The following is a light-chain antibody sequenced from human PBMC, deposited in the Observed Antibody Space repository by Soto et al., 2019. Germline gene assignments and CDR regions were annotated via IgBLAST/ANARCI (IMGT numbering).Light chain of an antibody. Sequence: ETVLTQSPGTLSLSPGETATLSCRASQSLGSNSLVWYQQKPGQPPRLLISGVSNRATDIPDRFSGSGSGTDFTLTITRLESEHFAVYACQQYGNSPITFGQGTRLEIK. CDR1: QSLGSNS. J-gene: IGKJ5*01. CDR2: GVS. V-gene: IGKV3-20*01. CDR3: QQYGNSPIT.